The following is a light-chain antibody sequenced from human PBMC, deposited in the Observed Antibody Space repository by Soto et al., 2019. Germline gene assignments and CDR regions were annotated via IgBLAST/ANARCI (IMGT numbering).Light chain of an antibody. V-gene: IGKV1-5*03. Sequence: DIQMTQSPSTLSGSVGDRVTITGRASQTISSWLAWYQQKPGKAPKLLIYKASTLKSGVPSRFSGSGSGTEFALTISSLQPDDFATYYCQHYNSYSEAFGQGTKVELK. CDR1: QTISSW. CDR2: KAS. CDR3: QHYNSYSEA. J-gene: IGKJ1*01.